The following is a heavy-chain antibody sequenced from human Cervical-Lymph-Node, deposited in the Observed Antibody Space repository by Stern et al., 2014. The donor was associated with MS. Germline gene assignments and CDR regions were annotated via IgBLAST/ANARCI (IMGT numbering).Heavy chain of an antibody. CDR3: SRDADGYSLVFGY. CDR1: GGSISSAEYY. J-gene: IGHJ4*02. Sequence: QLQLQESGPGLVKPSQTLSLTCAVTGGSISSAEYYWSWIRQSPGKGLEWIGYIHYSGTTYYNRSLKSRVTISVDTSKNQFSLKLRSVTAADTAVYYCSRDADGYSLVFGYWGRGTLVTGSS. CDR2: IHYSGTT. D-gene: IGHD5-24*01. V-gene: IGHV4-30-4*01.